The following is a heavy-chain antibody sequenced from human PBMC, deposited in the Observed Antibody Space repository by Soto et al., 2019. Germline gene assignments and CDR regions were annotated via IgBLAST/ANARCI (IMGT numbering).Heavy chain of an antibody. D-gene: IGHD3-22*01. V-gene: IGHV4-59*01. CDR2: IYCSGST. J-gene: IGHJ4*02. Sequence: PXGTLSLTCTVSGGSISSYYWSWIRQPPGKGLEWIGYIYCSGSTNYNPSLKSRVTISVDTSKNQFSLKLSSVTAADTAVYYCASTQMYYYDSSGYYQYYFDYWGQGTLVTVLL. CDR3: ASTQMYYYDSSGYYQYYFDY. CDR1: GGSISSYY.